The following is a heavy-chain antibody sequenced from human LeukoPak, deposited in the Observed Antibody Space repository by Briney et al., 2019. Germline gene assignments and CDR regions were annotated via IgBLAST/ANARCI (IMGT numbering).Heavy chain of an antibody. V-gene: IGHV3-33*03. CDR3: AKDVSSGILEY. D-gene: IGHD1-26*01. CDR1: GFTFSSYG. J-gene: IGHJ4*02. Sequence: GGSLRLSCAASGFTFSSYGMHWVRQAPGKGLEWVAVIWSDGSYKNYADSVKGRFTISRDNSKNTLYLQMIILRAKDTAVYYCAKDVSSGILEYRGQGDLVSVSS. CDR2: IWSDGSYK.